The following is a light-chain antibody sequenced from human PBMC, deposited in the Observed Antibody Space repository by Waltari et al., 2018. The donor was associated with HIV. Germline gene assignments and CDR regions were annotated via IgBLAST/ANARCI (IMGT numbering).Light chain of an antibody. CDR1: SSDVVVYDY. CDR3: CSYAGDSSYV. V-gene: IGLV2-11*01. CDR2: HVT. Sequence: QSALTQPRSVSGSPGQSVTISCTGASSDVVVYDYVPWYQHHPGKDPKLLIYHVTKRPSGVPDRFSGSKSGNTASLTISGLQAEDEADYYCCSYAGDSSYVFGTGTEVTV. J-gene: IGLJ1*01.